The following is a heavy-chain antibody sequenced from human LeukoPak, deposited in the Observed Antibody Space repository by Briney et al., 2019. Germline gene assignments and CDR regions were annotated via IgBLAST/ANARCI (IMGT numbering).Heavy chain of an antibody. D-gene: IGHD1-26*01. J-gene: IGHJ3*02. Sequence: GGSLRLSCAASGFTFSSYVMHWVRQAPGKGLEWVAVISYDGSNKYYADSVKGRFTISRDNSKNTLYLRMNSLRAEDTAVYYCATKGSVYSGSYYLKAAAFDIWGQGTMVTVSS. CDR2: ISYDGSNK. V-gene: IGHV3-30*03. CDR3: ATKGSVYSGSYYLKAAAFDI. CDR1: GFTFSSYV.